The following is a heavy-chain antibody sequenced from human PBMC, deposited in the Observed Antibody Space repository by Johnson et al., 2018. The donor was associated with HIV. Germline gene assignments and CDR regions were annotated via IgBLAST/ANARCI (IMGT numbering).Heavy chain of an antibody. V-gene: IGHV3-30*04. CDR3: ARSAAKDIAEFGLIWEEPPAGRDAFDI. J-gene: IGHJ3*02. CDR2: ISYDGSNN. CDR1: GFTFSSYA. D-gene: IGHD6-13*01. Sequence: QMLLVESGGGVVQPGRSLRLSCAASGFTFSSYAMHWVRQAPGKGLEWVAVISYDGSNNYYADSVKGRLTISRDNSNNTLYLQMNSLRAEDTAVYYCARSAAKDIAEFGLIWEEPPAGRDAFDIWGQGTMVTVSS.